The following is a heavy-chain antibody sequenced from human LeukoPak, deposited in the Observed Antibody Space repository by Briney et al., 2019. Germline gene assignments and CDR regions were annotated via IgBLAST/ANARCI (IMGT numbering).Heavy chain of an antibody. CDR1: GDSISSYY. D-gene: IGHD5-12*01. J-gene: IGHJ4*02. V-gene: IGHV4-59*12. CDR2: IYYSGST. Sequence: SETLSLTCTVSGDSISSYYWSWIRQPPGKGLEWIGYIYYSGSTYYNPSLKSRVTISVDTSKNQFSLKLSSVTAADTAVYYCARVSRIVATIYFDYWGQGTLVTVSS. CDR3: ARVSRIVATIYFDY.